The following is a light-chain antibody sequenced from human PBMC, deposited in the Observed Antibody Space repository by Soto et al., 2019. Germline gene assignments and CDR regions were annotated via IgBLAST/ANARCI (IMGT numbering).Light chain of an antibody. V-gene: IGLV2-11*01. CDR1: GNDIGGYNY. CDR2: DVT. J-gene: IGLJ3*02. CDR3: CSYSGSFTWV. Sequence: QSALTQPRSVSGSPGQSVTMSCTGTGNDIGGYNYVSWYQHHPGKAPKLMIYDVTNRPSGVSARFSGSKSGNTASLTISGVQEEDEADYYCCSYSGSFTWVFGGGTKLTVL.